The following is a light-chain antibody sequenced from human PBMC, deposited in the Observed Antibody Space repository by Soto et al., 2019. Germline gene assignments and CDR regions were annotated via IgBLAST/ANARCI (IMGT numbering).Light chain of an antibody. CDR1: QSISNY. V-gene: IGKV1-39*01. J-gene: IGKJ2*01. Sequence: DIQMTQSPSSLSASVGDRVTILCRASQSISNYLNWYQQKPGKAPKLLIYAASTLQSGIPLRFSGSGSGTDFTLTISSLQPDDFATYYCQQSYRTPRTFGQGTKLEIK. CDR2: AAS. CDR3: QQSYRTPRT.